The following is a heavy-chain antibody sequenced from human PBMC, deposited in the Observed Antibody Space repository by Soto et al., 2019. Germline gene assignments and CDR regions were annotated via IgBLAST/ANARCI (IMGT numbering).Heavy chain of an antibody. V-gene: IGHV4-34*01. CDR1: GDSFSNFY. D-gene: IGHD3-22*01. J-gene: IGHJ4*02. Sequence: QEQLQQWGAGLLKPSETLSLTCAVYGDSFSNFYWTWVRQFPRKGLEWIGEIGHGGATNYNPSLKSRVTLSMDTPKNQFSLQVTSVADADTAVYYCARGTFHYDSCGHLRRGYFDSWGQGTLVTVSS. CDR3: ARGTFHYDSCGHLRRGYFDS. CDR2: IGHGGAT.